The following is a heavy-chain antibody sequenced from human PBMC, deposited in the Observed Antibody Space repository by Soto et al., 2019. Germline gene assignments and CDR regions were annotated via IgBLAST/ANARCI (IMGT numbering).Heavy chain of an antibody. D-gene: IGHD1-1*01. V-gene: IGHV4-30-4*01. CDR3: ARLAGGYNGYFDY. J-gene: IGHJ4*02. Sequence: TLSLTCTVSGGSISRGDYYWSWIRQPPGKGLEWIGYIYYSGSTYHNPSLKSRVSMTVDTSRNQFSLNLPSVTASDTAVYYCARLAGGYNGYFDYWGQGTLVTVSS. CDR2: IYYSGST. CDR1: GGSISRGDYY.